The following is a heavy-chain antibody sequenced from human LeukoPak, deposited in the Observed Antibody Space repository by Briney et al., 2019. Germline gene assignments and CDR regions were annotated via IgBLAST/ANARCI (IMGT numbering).Heavy chain of an antibody. CDR2: INHSGST. D-gene: IGHD6-19*01. J-gene: IGHJ4*02. CDR1: GGSFSGYY. CDR3: ARGRGRIAVAGRQRLYYFDY. Sequence: SETLSLTCAVYGGSFSGYYWSWIRQPPGKGLEWIGEINHSGSTNYNPSLKSRVTISVDTSKNQFSLKLSSVTAADTAVYYCARGRGRIAVAGRQRLYYFDYWGQGTLVTVSS. V-gene: IGHV4-34*01.